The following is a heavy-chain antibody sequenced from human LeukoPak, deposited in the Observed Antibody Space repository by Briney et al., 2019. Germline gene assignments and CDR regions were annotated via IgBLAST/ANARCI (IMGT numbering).Heavy chain of an antibody. CDR1: GYSFTSYW. D-gene: IGHD3-22*01. J-gene: IGHJ4*02. CDR2: IYPGDSDT. CDR3: ARLGYYYDSSGYSSPFDY. Sequence: GESLKISCKGSGYSFTSYWIGWVRQMPGKGLEWMVIIYPGDSDTRYSPSFQGQVTISADKSISTAYLQWSSLKASDTAMYYCARLGYYYDSSGYSSPFDYWGQGTLVTVSS. V-gene: IGHV5-51*01.